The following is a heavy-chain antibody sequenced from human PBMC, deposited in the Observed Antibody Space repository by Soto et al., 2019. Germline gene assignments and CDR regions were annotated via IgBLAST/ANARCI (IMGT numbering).Heavy chain of an antibody. CDR2: ISHSGIT. CDR3: ARVRYDRSGFDH. J-gene: IGHJ4*02. CDR1: GDSISRSHW. D-gene: IGHD3-22*01. V-gene: IGHV4-4*02. Sequence: QVQLQESGPGLVRPSGALSVTCAVSGDSISRSHWWSWVRQSPGKGLEWIGEISHSGITNYNPSLKSRVTISGDKSKNQLSLKLTAVTAAATAVYYCARVRYDRSGFDHWGQGTFVSVSS.